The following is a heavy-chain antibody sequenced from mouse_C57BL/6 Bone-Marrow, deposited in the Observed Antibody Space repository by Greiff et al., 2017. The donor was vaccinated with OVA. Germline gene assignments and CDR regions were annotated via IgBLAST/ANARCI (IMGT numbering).Heavy chain of an antibody. J-gene: IGHJ1*03. V-gene: IGHV5-6*01. Sequence: EVKLMASGGDLVKPGGSLKLSCAASGFTFRSYGMSWVRQTPDKRLEWVATISSGGSYTYYPDSVKGRFTISRDNAKNTLYLQMSSLKSEDTAMYYCARGYFDVWGTGTTVTVSS. CDR3: ARGYFDV. CDR2: ISSGGSYT. CDR1: GFTFRSYG.